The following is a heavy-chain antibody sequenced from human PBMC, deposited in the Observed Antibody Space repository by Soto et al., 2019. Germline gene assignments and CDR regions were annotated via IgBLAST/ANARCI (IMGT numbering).Heavy chain of an antibody. Sequence: ASVKVSCKASGYTFTSYGISWVRQAPGQGLEWMGWISAYNGNTNYAQKLQGRVTMTTDTSTSTAYMELRSLRSDDTAVYYCASVFDFWSGSYNWFDPWGQGTLVTVSS. CDR1: GYTFTSYG. V-gene: IGHV1-18*01. CDR3: ASVFDFWSGSYNWFDP. CDR2: ISAYNGNT. D-gene: IGHD3-3*01. J-gene: IGHJ5*02.